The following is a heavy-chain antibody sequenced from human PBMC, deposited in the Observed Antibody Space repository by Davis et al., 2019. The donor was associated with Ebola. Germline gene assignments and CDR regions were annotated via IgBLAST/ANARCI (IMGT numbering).Heavy chain of an antibody. CDR3: ARGGYSYGYH. V-gene: IGHV1-18*01. D-gene: IGHD5-18*01. Sequence: ASVKVSCKASGYTFTSYDINWVRQAPGQGLEWMGWISAYNGNTNYAQKLQGRVTMTRDTSTSTVYMELSSLRSEDTAVYYCARGGYSYGYHWGQGTLVTVSS. CDR1: GYTFTSYD. J-gene: IGHJ5*02. CDR2: ISAYNGNT.